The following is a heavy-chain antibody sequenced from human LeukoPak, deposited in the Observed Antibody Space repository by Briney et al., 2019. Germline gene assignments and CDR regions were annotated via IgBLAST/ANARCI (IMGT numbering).Heavy chain of an antibody. J-gene: IGHJ5*02. Sequence: SETLSLTCTVSGGSISSYYWSWIRQPPGKGLEWIGYIYYSGSTNYNPSLKSRVTISVDTSKNQFSLKLSSVTAADTAVYYCAKDPFPRVYGDYGPLNLGWFGPWGQGTLVTVSS. D-gene: IGHD4-17*01. CDR1: GGSISSYY. V-gene: IGHV4-59*01. CDR2: IYYSGST. CDR3: AKDPFPRVYGDYGPLNLGWFGP.